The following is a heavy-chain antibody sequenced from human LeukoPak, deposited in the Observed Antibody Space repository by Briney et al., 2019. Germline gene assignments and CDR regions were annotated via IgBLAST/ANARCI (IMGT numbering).Heavy chain of an antibody. D-gene: IGHD6-6*01. Sequence: SETLSLTCTVSGGSISSGGYYWSWIRQPPGKGLEWIGYVYHSGSTYYNPSLKSRVTISVDRSKNQFSLKLSSVTAADTAVYYCARAFGIAARQGDAYYMDVWGKGTTVTVSS. V-gene: IGHV4-30-2*01. CDR3: ARAFGIAARQGDAYYMDV. CDR2: VYHSGST. J-gene: IGHJ6*03. CDR1: GGSISSGGYY.